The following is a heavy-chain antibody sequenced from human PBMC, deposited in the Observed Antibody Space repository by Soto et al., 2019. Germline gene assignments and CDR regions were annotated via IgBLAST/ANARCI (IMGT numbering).Heavy chain of an antibody. CDR3: ARDRRDGYKRYSEF. Sequence: PAETLSLTCTVSGVSITSYFWSWIRQTPGKGLDWIGSISFSGATYSNPSLKGRAALSVDTSENHLSLTLNSVTSADTAVYFCARDRRDGYKRYSEFWGQGTQVNVSP. CDR1: GVSITSYF. J-gene: IGHJ4*02. D-gene: IGHD3-9*01. CDR2: ISFSGAT. V-gene: IGHV4-59*01.